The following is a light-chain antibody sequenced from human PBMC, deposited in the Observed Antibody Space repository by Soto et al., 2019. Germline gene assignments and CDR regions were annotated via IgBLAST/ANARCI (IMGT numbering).Light chain of an antibody. CDR2: WAS. Sequence: DIMMTQSPDSLAVSLGERATTNCKSSQSVFYSSNNKNFLAWSQQKPGQPPKLLIYWASTRESGVPDRFSASGSGTDFTLTISSLQAEDVAVYYCHRYYSTPWTFGQGTKVDIK. CDR3: HRYYSTPWT. CDR1: QSVFYSSNNKNF. J-gene: IGKJ1*01. V-gene: IGKV4-1*01.